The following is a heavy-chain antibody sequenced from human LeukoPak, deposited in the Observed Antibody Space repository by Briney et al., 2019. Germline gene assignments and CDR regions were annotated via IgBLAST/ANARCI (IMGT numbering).Heavy chain of an antibody. CDR3: AKGGRGRILSDY. CDR1: GFTVSSYA. CDR2: ISGSGGST. Sequence: PGASLRLSCAASGFTVSSYAMSWVRQAPGKGLEWVSAISGSGGSTYYADSVKGRFTISRDNSKNTLYLQMNSLRAEDTAVYYCAKGGRGRILSDYWGQGTLVTVSS. V-gene: IGHV3-23*01. J-gene: IGHJ4*02.